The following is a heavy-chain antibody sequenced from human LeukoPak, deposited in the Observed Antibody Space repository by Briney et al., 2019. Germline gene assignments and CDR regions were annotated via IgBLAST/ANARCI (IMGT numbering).Heavy chain of an antibody. J-gene: IGHJ4*02. V-gene: IGHV1-18*01. D-gene: IGHD2-2*02. CDR3: ARDYPLVVPAAISYFDY. CDR2: ISAYNGNT. CDR1: GYTFTSYG. Sequence: GASVKVSCKASGYTFTSYGISWVRQAPGQGLEWMGWISAYNGNTNYAQKLQGRVTMTTDTSTSTAYMELRSLRSDDTAVYYCARDYPLVVPAAISYFDYWGQGTLVTVSS.